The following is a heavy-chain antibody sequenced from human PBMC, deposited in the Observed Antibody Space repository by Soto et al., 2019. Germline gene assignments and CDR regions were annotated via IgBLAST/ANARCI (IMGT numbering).Heavy chain of an antibody. V-gene: IGHV1-18*04. D-gene: IGHD1-26*01. CDR1: GYMFTIYG. CDR2: VSGNSGNK. Sequence: ASVKVSCKTSGYMFTIYGISWVRQVPGQGLEWMAWVSGNSGNKKYAQRFQDRITMTVDTSTSTVSMEFRSLAADDTAIYYCARSSDAVGATRWYFDYWGQGTLVTVSS. CDR3: ARSSDAVGATRWYFDY. J-gene: IGHJ4*02.